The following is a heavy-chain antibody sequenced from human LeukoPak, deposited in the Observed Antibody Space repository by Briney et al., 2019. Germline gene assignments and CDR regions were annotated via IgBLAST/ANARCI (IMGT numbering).Heavy chain of an antibody. D-gene: IGHD2-15*01. CDR1: GYTFTSYG. CDR2: ISACNGNT. J-gene: IGHJ4*02. Sequence: ASVKVSCKASGYTFTSYGISWVRQAPGQGLEWMGWISACNGNTNYAQKLQGRVTMTTDTSTSTAYMELRSLRSDDTAVYYCARGESYCSGGSCYSFDYWGQGTLVTVSS. V-gene: IGHV1-18*01. CDR3: ARGESYCSGGSCYSFDY.